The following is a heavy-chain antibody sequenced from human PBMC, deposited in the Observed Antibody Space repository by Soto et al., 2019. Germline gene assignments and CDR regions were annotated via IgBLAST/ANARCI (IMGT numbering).Heavy chain of an antibody. D-gene: IGHD7-27*01. J-gene: IGHJ5*01. CDR1: GDSISNLDYF. V-gene: IGHV4-30-4*01. Sequence: SETLSLTCSVSGDSISNLDYFWAWIRQPPGQALEYIGYIYKSATTYYNPSFESRVPISVATSKSQFSLNVTSVTAADTAVYFCARGRYCLTGRCFPNWFDSWGQGALVTVS. CDR3: ARGRYCLTGRCFPNWFDS. CDR2: IYKSATT.